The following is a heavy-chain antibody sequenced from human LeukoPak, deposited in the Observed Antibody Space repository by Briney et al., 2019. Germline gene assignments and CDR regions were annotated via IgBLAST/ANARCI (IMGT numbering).Heavy chain of an antibody. CDR2: ISSSTHYI. CDR3: ARDLLDTTMGDAYYYYGMDV. Sequence: GGSLRLSCAASGFTLSDHYIDWVRQAPGKGLEWVSSISSSTHYIYYADSLKGRFTISRDNAKRSLYLQMNSLRAEDTAVYYCARDLLDTTMGDAYYYYGMDVWGQGTTVTVSS. CDR1: GFTLSDHY. V-gene: IGHV3-21*01. J-gene: IGHJ6*02. D-gene: IGHD5-18*01.